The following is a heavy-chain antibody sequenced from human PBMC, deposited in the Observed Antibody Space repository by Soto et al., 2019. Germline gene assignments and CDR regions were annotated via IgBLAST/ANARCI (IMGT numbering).Heavy chain of an antibody. CDR2: IIPILGIA. CDR3: ARKASSGWYDRNSDAFDI. V-gene: IGHV1-24*01. D-gene: IGHD6-19*01. Sequence: ASVKVSCKVSGYTLTELSMHWVRQAPGKGLEWMGRIIPILGIANYAQKFQGRVTITRDTSASTAYMELSSLRSEDTAVYYCARKASSGWYDRNSDAFDIWGQGTMVTVSS. J-gene: IGHJ3*02. CDR1: GYTLTELS.